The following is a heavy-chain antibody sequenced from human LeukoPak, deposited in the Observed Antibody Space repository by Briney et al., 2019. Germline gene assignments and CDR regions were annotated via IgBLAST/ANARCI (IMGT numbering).Heavy chain of an antibody. V-gene: IGHV4-31*03. D-gene: IGHD3-10*01. CDR2: IYYSGST. CDR1: GGSISSGGYY. Sequence: SETLSLTCTVSGGSISSGGYYWSWIRRHPGTGLEWIGYIYYSGSTYYNPSLKSRVTISVDTSKNQFSLKLSSVTAADTAVYYCARVNVTMVRGVIITEGFDYWGQGTLVTVSS. J-gene: IGHJ4*02. CDR3: ARVNVTMVRGVIITEGFDY.